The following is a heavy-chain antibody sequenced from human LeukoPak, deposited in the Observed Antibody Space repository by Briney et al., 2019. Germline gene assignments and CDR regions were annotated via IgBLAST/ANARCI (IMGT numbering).Heavy chain of an antibody. J-gene: IGHJ6*02. D-gene: IGHD6-19*01. CDR3: ARERSGWYGGYYYGMDV. V-gene: IGHV1-2*02. Sequence: ASVKVSCKASGYTFSNHYVHWVRQAPGQGLEWMGWINPNSGGTNYAQKFQGRVTMTRDTSISTAYMELSRLRSDDTAVYYCARERSGWYGGYYYGMDVWGQGTTVTVSS. CDR1: GYTFSNHY. CDR2: INPNSGGT.